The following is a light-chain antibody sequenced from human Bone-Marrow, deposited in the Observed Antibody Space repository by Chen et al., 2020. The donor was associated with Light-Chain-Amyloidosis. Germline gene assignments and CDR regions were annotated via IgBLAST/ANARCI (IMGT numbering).Light chain of an antibody. Sequence: FMLTQPRAVSESPGKTVTISCTRSSGSIAGNYVQWFQQRPGRSPTTVIFEDNLRPPGVPDRFSGSIDTSSNSASLSISGLKPEDKADHYCQSYDTSVRVFGGGTRLTVL. J-gene: IGLJ3*02. CDR3: QSYDTSVRV. CDR1: SGSIAGNY. V-gene: IGLV6-57*01. CDR2: EDN.